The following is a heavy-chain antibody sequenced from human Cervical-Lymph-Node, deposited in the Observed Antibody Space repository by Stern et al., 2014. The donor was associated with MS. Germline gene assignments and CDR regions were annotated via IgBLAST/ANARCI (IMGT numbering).Heavy chain of an antibody. V-gene: IGHV3-9*01. J-gene: IGHJ4*02. CDR3: VKDRGDGNPFDYDFDY. D-gene: IGHD4-17*01. CDR2: ITWDGGSI. CDR1: GFSFNDYS. Sequence: EVQLVESGGNLVQPGRSLRLSCATSGFSFNDYSMHWVRQAPGKGLEWVSGITWDGGSIGYANSVKGLFTISRDNAKNSLYLQMNSLRPEDTALYYCVKDRGDGNPFDYDFDYWGLGTLVAVSS.